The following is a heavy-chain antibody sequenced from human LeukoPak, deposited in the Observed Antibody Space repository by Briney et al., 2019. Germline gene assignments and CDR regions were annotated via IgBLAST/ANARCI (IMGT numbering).Heavy chain of an antibody. CDR3: ARAALGTTVTPADY. Sequence: ASVKVSCKASGYTFTSYDINWVRPATGQGLEWMGWMNPNSGNTGYAQKFQGRVTITRNTSISTAYMEPSSLRSEDTAVYYCARAALGTTVTPADYWGQGTLVTVSS. CDR1: GYTFTSYD. CDR2: MNPNSGNT. V-gene: IGHV1-8*03. J-gene: IGHJ4*02. D-gene: IGHD4-11*01.